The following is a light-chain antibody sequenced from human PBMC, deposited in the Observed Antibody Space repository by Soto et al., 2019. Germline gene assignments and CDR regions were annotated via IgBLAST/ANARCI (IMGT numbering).Light chain of an antibody. Sequence: DIQMSQSPSSLSASVGDSVTITCRASETIIDYLNWYQQQPGEAPKLLIFSASSLHSGVPSRFRGSGSGTHFTRTTSSLQPEDFATYFCQQSFSAPRTFGQGTKLQAK. J-gene: IGKJ2*01. CDR1: ETIIDY. V-gene: IGKV1-39*01. CDR2: SAS. CDR3: QQSFSAPRT.